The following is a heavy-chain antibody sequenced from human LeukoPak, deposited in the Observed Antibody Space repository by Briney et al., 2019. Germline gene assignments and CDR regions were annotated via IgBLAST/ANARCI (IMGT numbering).Heavy chain of an antibody. CDR3: AKDSPITIFGVVKGLLNYFDY. CDR1: GFTFSSYG. J-gene: IGHJ4*02. Sequence: AGGSLRLSCAASGFTFSSYGMHWVRQAPGKGLEWVAFIRYDGSNKYYADSVKGRFTISRDNSKNTLYLQMNSLRAEDTAVYYCAKDSPITIFGVVKGLLNYFDYWGQGTLVTVSS. CDR2: IRYDGSNK. D-gene: IGHD3-3*01. V-gene: IGHV3-30*02.